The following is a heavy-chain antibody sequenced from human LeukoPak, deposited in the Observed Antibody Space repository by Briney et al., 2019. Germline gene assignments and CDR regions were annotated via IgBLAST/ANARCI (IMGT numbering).Heavy chain of an antibody. J-gene: IGHJ6*02. Sequence: GGSLRLSCAASGSTFSDYALSWVRQSPGKGLEWVSAISGSTDSTYYEDSVKGRFTISRDNSKNMLYLQMNSLRVEDTAVYYCAKDSFVVEPPAIYGMDVWGQGTTVTVS. D-gene: IGHD2-2*01. CDR3: AKDSFVVEPPAIYGMDV. V-gene: IGHV3-23*01. CDR2: ISGSTDST. CDR1: GSTFSDYA.